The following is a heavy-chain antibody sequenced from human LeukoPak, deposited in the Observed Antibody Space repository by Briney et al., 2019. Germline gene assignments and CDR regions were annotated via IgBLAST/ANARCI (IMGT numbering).Heavy chain of an antibody. Sequence: SVKVSCKASGGTFSSYAITWVRQAPGQGLEWMGRIIPIAGITNYAQKFQGRVTITADKSTNIASMELRSLRFDDTAVYYCARDGGGYSNYHWFDPCGQGTLVTVSS. V-gene: IGHV1-69*04. CDR3: ARDGGGYSNYHWFDP. CDR1: GGTFSSYA. D-gene: IGHD5-12*01. J-gene: IGHJ5*02. CDR2: IIPIAGIT.